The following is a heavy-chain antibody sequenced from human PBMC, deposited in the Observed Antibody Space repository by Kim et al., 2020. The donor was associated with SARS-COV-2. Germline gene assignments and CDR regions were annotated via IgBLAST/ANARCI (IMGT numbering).Heavy chain of an antibody. V-gene: IGHV3-74*01. Sequence: GGSLRLSCAASGFTFSNYWMHWVRQAPGKGLVWVSHIKSDGSSTTYADSVKGRFTISRDNAKNTLYLQMNSLRAEDTAVYYCARSFFPDYWGRGTLVTVSS. J-gene: IGHJ4*02. D-gene: IGHD3-3*01. CDR3: ARSFFPDY. CDR1: GFTFSNYW. CDR2: IKSDGSST.